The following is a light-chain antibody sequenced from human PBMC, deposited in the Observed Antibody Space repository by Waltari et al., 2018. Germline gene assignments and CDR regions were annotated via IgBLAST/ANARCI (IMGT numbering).Light chain of an antibody. CDR1: SSDVGGYNY. V-gene: IGLV2-8*01. CDR2: EVS. Sequence: QSALTQPPSASGSPGQSVTISCPGTSSDVGGYNYVSWYQQHPGKAPKLLIYEVSNRPSGVPDRFSGSKSGNAASLTVSGLQAEDEADYYCSSYAGSNNLLFGGGTKLTVL. J-gene: IGLJ3*02. CDR3: SSYAGSNNLL.